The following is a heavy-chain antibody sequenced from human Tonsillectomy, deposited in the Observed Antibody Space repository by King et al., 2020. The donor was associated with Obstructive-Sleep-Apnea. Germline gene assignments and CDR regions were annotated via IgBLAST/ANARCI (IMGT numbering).Heavy chain of an antibody. CDR2: VYDSGDT. D-gene: IGHD5-12*01. CDR1: GGSVSSGGYA. V-gene: IGHV4-30-2*01. J-gene: IGHJ4*02. Sequence: LQLQESGSGLVKPSQTLSLTCAVSGGSVSSGGYAWSWIRQPPGKGLEWIGYVYDSGDTYYAPSLKSRVTISVDRSKNQFSLRLTSVPAADTAVYFCARAIVATLTDYFDYWGQGTLVTVSS. CDR3: ARAIVATLTDYFDY.